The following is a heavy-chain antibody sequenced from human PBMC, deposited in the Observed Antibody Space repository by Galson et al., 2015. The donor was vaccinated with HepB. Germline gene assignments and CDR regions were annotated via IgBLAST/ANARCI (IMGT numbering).Heavy chain of an antibody. Sequence: SLRLSCAASGFTFSSYGMHWVRQAPGKGLEWVAVISYDGSNKYYADSVKGRFTISRDNSKNTLYLQMNSLRAEDTAVYYCAKNSPALTVATGAFDYWGQGTLVTVSS. CDR1: GFTFSSYG. J-gene: IGHJ4*02. CDR3: AKNSPALTVATGAFDY. D-gene: IGHD6-19*01. V-gene: IGHV3-30*18. CDR2: ISYDGSNK.